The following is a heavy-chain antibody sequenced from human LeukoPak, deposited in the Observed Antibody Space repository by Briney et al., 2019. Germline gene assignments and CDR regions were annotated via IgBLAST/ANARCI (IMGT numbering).Heavy chain of an antibody. V-gene: IGHV3-23*01. CDR3: AKAPVVVPAAIDY. D-gene: IGHD2-2*02. CDR1: GFTFSSYA. Sequence: GGSLRLSCAASGFTFSSYAMSWVRQAPGKGLEWVSGISVSGGSTYYADSVKGRFTISRDNSKNTLYLQMNSLRAEDTAVHYCAKAPVVVPAAIDYWGEGTLVTVSS. CDR2: ISVSGGST. J-gene: IGHJ4*02.